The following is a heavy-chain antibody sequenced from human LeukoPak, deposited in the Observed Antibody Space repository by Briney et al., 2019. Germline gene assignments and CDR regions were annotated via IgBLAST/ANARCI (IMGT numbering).Heavy chain of an antibody. CDR1: GFTFSSYS. V-gene: IGHV3-21*01. Sequence: TSRGSLRLSCAASGFTFSSYSMNWVRQAPGKGLEWVSSISSSSSYIYYADSVKGRFTISRDNAKNSLYLQMNSLRAEDTAVYYCARALPLLATIPDYWGQGTLVTVS. D-gene: IGHD5-12*01. CDR3: ARALPLLATIPDY. CDR2: ISSSSSYI. J-gene: IGHJ4*02.